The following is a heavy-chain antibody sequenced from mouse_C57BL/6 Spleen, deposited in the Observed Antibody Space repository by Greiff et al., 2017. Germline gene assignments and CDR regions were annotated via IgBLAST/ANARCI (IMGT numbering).Heavy chain of an antibody. Sequence: EVKVEESGGGLVQPGGSLKLSCAASGFTFSDYYMYWVRQTPEKRLEWVAYISNGGGSTYYPDTVKGRFTISRDNAKNTLYLQMSRLKSEDTAMYYCARRELTGWYFDVWGTGTTVTVSS. V-gene: IGHV5-12*01. CDR3: ARRELTGWYFDV. CDR2: ISNGGGST. J-gene: IGHJ1*03. CDR1: GFTFSDYY. D-gene: IGHD4-1*01.